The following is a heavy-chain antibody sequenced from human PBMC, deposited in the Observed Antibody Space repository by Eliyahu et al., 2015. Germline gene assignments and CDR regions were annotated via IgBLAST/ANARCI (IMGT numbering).Heavy chain of an antibody. Sequence: EVQXLESGGGLVXPGGSLXLSXAXSGFTFSSYAMSWVRQAPGKGLGWVSAISGSGGSTYYADPVKGRFTISRDNSKNTLYLQMNSLRAEDTAVYYCAKLEATSQYYFDYWGQGTLVTVSS. CDR2: ISGSGGST. V-gene: IGHV3-23*01. CDR1: GFTFSSYA. D-gene: IGHD1-26*01. J-gene: IGHJ4*02. CDR3: AKLEATSQYYFDY.